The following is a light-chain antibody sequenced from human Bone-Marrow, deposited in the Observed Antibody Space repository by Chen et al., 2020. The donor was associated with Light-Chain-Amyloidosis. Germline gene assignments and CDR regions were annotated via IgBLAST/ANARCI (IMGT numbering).Light chain of an antibody. CDR1: SSDVGGDNH. CDR2: EVT. V-gene: IGLV2-14*01. Sequence: QSALTQPASVSGSPGQSITISCTGTSSDVGGDNHVSWYQQPPDKAPKLMIYEVTNRPSWVPDRFSGSKSDNTAYLTISGLQTEDEADYFCSSYTITNTLVFGSGTRVTVL. J-gene: IGLJ1*01. CDR3: SSYTITNTLV.